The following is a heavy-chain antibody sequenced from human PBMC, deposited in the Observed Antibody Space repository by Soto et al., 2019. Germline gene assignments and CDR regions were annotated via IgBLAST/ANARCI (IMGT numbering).Heavy chain of an antibody. J-gene: IGHJ5*02. Sequence: SETLSLTCTVSGGSISSYYWSWIRQPPGKGLEWIGYIYYSGSTNYNPSLKSRVTISVDTSKNQFSLKLSSVTAADTAVYYCARGGWLQAVNWFDPWGQGTLVTVSS. V-gene: IGHV4-59*01. CDR1: GGSISSYY. D-gene: IGHD5-12*01. CDR2: IYYSGST. CDR3: ARGGWLQAVNWFDP.